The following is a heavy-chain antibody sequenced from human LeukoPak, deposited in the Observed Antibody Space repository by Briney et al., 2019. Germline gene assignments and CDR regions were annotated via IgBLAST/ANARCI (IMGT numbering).Heavy chain of an antibody. Sequence: GGSLRLSCAASGFTFSSYGMHCVRQAPGKGLEGVSFIRYDGSNKYYADSVKGRFTISRDNSKNTLYLQMNSPRTEDAAVYYCAKDLSKGLLYRRGMYYFDYWGQGTLVTVSS. CDR2: IRYDGSNK. D-gene: IGHD3-3*01. CDR1: GFTFSSYG. CDR3: AKDLSKGLLYRRGMYYFDY. V-gene: IGHV3-30*02. J-gene: IGHJ4*02.